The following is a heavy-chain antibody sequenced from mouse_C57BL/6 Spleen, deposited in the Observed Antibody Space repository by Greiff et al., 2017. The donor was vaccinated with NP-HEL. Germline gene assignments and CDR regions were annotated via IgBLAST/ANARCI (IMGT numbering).Heavy chain of an antibody. D-gene: IGHD4-1*01. CDR1: GFTFSDFY. Sequence: EVKLQESGGGLVQSGRSLRLSCATSGFTFSDFYMEWVRQAPGKGLEWIAASRNKANDYTTEYSASVKGRFIVSRDTSQSILYLQMHARRAEDTAIYYCARENWDEGRYFDVWGTGTTVTVSS. CDR2: SRNKANDYTT. CDR3: ARENWDEGRYFDV. J-gene: IGHJ1*03. V-gene: IGHV7-1*01.